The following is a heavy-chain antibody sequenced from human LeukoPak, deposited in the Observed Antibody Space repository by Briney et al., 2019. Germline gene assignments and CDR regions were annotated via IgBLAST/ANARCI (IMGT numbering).Heavy chain of an antibody. J-gene: IGHJ4*02. D-gene: IGHD1-1*01. CDR1: GGTFSSYA. V-gene: IGHV1-69*04. CDR2: IIPILGIA. CDR3: ARFSSGMEYYFDY. Sequence: ASVKVSCKASGGTFSSYAISWVRQAPGQGLEWMGRIIPILGIANYAQKFQGRVTITADKSTSTAYMELSSLRSEDTAVYYCARFSSGMEYYFDYWGQGTLVTVSS.